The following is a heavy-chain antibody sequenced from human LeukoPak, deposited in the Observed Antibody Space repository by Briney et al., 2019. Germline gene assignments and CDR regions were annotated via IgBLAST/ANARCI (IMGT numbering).Heavy chain of an antibody. J-gene: IGHJ4*02. Sequence: GGSLRLSCAASGFTFSSYTMSWVRQAPGKGLEWVSGVSGSGGNIHYADSVKGRFTISRDNSKNTLYLQMNSLRAEDTAVYYCAASLPNIVVVPATKGSFGYWGQGALVTVSS. CDR1: GFTFSSYT. CDR3: AASLPNIVVVPATKGSFGY. CDR2: VSGSGGNI. V-gene: IGHV3-23*01. D-gene: IGHD2-2*01.